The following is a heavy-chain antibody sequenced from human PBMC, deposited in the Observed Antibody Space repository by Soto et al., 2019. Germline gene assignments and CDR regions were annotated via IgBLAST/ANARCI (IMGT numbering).Heavy chain of an antibody. J-gene: IGHJ6*02. CDR3: ARMGAVPYYYYGMDV. D-gene: IGHD3-16*01. CDR2: INAYNGDT. V-gene: IGHV1-18*01. Sequence: QVQLVQSGAEVKKPGASVKVSCKASGYTFTSYGFSWVRQAPGQGLEWMGWINAYNGDTNYAQNLQGRVTMTTDTSTHTAYMELRSLRSDDTALYSCARMGAVPYYYYGMDVWGQGTTVTVSS. CDR1: GYTFTSYG.